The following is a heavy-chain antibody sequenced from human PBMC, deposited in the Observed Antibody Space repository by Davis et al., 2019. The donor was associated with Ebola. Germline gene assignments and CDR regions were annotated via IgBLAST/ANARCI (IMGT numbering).Heavy chain of an antibody. V-gene: IGHV3-33*01. Sequence: GGSLRLSCAASGFTFSSYGMHWVRQAPGKGLEWVAVIWYDGSNKYYADSVKGRFTISRDNSKNTLYLQMNSLRAEDTAVYYCARDIELTNDILTGYHWFDPWGQGTLVTVSS. D-gene: IGHD3-9*01. CDR3: ARDIELTNDILTGYHWFDP. J-gene: IGHJ5*02. CDR2: IWYDGSNK. CDR1: GFTFSSYG.